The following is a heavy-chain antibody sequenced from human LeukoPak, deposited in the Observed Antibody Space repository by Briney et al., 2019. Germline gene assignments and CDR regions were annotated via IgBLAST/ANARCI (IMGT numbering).Heavy chain of an antibody. CDR2: IYTSGST. CDR1: GVSISSYY. Sequence: PSETLSLTCTVSGVSISSYYWSWIRQPAGKGREWIGLIYTSGSTNYNPSLKSRVTMSVDTSKNQFSLKLSSVTAADTAVYYCARSPWTVGAFDIWGQGTMVTVSS. J-gene: IGHJ3*02. D-gene: IGHD1-1*01. CDR3: ARSPWTVGAFDI. V-gene: IGHV4-4*07.